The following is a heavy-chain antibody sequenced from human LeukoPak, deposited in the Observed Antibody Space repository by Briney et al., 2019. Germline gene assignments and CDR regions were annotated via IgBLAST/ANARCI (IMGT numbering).Heavy chain of an antibody. V-gene: IGHV4-61*02. D-gene: IGHD5-18*01. Sequence: SETLSLTCTVSGGSISSGSYYWSWIRQPAGKGLEWIGRIYTSGSTNYNPSLKSRVTISVDTSKNQFSLKLSSVTAADTAVYYCARELTGYSYGYFDYWGQGTLVTVSS. J-gene: IGHJ4*02. CDR3: ARELTGYSYGYFDY. CDR2: IYTSGST. CDR1: GGSISSGSYY.